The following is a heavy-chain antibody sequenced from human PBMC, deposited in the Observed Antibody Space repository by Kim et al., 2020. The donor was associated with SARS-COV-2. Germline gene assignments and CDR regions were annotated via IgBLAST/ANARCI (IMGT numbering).Heavy chain of an antibody. D-gene: IGHD6-19*01. CDR3: AKVDNGQWKWFDP. V-gene: IGHV3-9*01. Sequence: GGSLRLSCAASGFTFGDYAMHWVQQAPGKGLEWVSGISWNSGSIGYADSVKGRFTISRDNAKNSLFLQMNSLRAEDTALYYCAKVDNGQWKWFDPWGQGTLVTVSS. J-gene: IGHJ5*02. CDR1: GFTFGDYA. CDR2: ISWNSGSI.